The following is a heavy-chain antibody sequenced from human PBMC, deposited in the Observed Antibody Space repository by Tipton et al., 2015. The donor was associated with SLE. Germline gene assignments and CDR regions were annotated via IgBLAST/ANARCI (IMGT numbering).Heavy chain of an antibody. J-gene: IGHJ3*02. CDR2: ITSSGSTI. V-gene: IGHV3-48*03. Sequence: SLRLSCAASGFIFSNFEMNWVRQAPGKGLEWVSYITSSGSTIYYADSVKGRFTISRDNAKNSLYLQMNSLRAEDTAVYYCARDRDYYDSSGYPPIDAFDIWGQGTMVTVSS. D-gene: IGHD3-22*01. CDR1: GFIFSNFE. CDR3: ARDRDYYDSSGYPPIDAFDI.